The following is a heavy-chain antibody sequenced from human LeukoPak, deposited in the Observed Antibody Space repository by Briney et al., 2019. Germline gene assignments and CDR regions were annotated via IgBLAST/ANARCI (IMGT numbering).Heavy chain of an antibody. J-gene: IGHJ6*02. CDR2: IYYSGST. V-gene: IGHV4-31*03. CDR3: ARFRRIADGYYYYYYGMDV. Sequence: NPSETLSLTCTVSGGSISSGGYYWSWIRQHPGKGLEWIGYIYYSGSTYYNPSLKSRVTISVDTSKNQFSLKLSSVTAADTAVYYCARFRRIADGYYYYYYGMDVWGQGTTVTVSS. CDR1: GGSISSGGYY. D-gene: IGHD6-13*01.